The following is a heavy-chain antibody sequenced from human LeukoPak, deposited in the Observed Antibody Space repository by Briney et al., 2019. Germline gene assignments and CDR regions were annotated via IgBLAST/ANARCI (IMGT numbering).Heavy chain of an antibody. V-gene: IGHV1-8*01. J-gene: IGHJ4*02. CDR1: GYTFTSYD. CDR2: MNPNSGNT. CDR3: ARGWGALYYFDY. Sequence: ASVKVSCKASGYTFTSYDINWVRQATGQGLEWMGWMNPNSGNTGYAQKFQGRATMTRNTSISTAYMELSSLRSEDTAVYYCARGWGALYYFDYWGQGTLVTVSS. D-gene: IGHD3-16*01.